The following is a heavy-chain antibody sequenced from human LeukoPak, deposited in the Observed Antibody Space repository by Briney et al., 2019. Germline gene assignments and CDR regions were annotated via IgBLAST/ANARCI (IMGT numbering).Heavy chain of an antibody. CDR1: GYTFTTNY. J-gene: IGHJ4*02. CDR2: INPSGGST. CDR3: ARGVFADYGVFRFDY. D-gene: IGHD4-17*01. Sequence: GASVKVSCKASGYTFTTNYMHWVRQAPGQGLEWMGIINPSGGSTSYAQKFQGRVTMTRDTSTSTVYMGLSSLRSEDTAVYYCARGVFADYGVFRFDYWGQGTLVTVSS. V-gene: IGHV1-46*01.